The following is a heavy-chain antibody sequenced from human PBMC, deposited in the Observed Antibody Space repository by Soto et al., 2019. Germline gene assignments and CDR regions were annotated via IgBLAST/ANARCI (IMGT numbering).Heavy chain of an antibody. Sequence: QVHLVQSGAEVKKPGSSVKVSCKYSGGTFRTESINWVRQAPGQGPEWMGGILPFFGTADYAPRFQGRVTITADGATTTAYIELRSLTSQDTAVYFCARGHEYGSTSDACDVWGQGTMVTVSS. CDR3: ARGHEYGSTSDACDV. V-gene: IGHV1-69*13. D-gene: IGHD2-2*01. CDR2: ILPFFGTA. CDR1: GGTFRTES. J-gene: IGHJ3*01.